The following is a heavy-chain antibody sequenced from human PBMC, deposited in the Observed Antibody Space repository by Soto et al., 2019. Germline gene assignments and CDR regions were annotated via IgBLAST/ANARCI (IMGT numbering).Heavy chain of an antibody. CDR3: AEVPWQENRNYVSPVYYFDF. CDR1: GVTVSSYA. CDR2: ISGSSGST. D-gene: IGHD1-7*01. Sequence: PWGSLRLSCAASGVTVSSYAMSWVRKAPGKGLEWVSAISGSSGSTYYADSAKGRFTISRDNSKNTLYLQMNSLRTEDTAVYYYAEVPWQENRNYVSPVYYFDFWGQGTLVTVSS. J-gene: IGHJ4*02. V-gene: IGHV3-23*01.